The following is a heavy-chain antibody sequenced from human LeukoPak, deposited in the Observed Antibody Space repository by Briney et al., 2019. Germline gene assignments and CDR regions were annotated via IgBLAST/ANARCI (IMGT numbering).Heavy chain of an antibody. V-gene: IGHV3-73*01. D-gene: IGHD3-22*01. CDR2: IRSKANSYAT. CDR3: TTGRFYDSSGYPGRNAFDI. Sequence: GGSLRLSCAASGFTFSGSAMHWVRQASGKGLEWVGRIRSKANSYATAYAASVKGRFTISRDDSKNTLYLQMNSLKTEDTAVYYCTTGRFYDSSGYPGRNAFDIWGQGTMVTVSS. J-gene: IGHJ3*02. CDR1: GFTFSGSA.